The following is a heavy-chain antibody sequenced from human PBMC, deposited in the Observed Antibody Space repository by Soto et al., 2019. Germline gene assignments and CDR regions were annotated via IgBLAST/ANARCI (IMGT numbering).Heavy chain of an antibody. D-gene: IGHD3-22*01. V-gene: IGHV3-64D*06. CDR1: RFTFSSYA. CDR3: VKYHYDSSGYYGLNAYGI. J-gene: IGHJ3*02. CDR2: ISSNGGST. Sequence: GESLRLSCSASRFTFSSYAMHWVRQAPGKGLEYVSTISSNGGSTYYADSVKGRFTISRDNSKSMLYLQMSSLRAEDTAVYYCVKYHYDSSGYYGLNAYGIWGQGTMVTVSS.